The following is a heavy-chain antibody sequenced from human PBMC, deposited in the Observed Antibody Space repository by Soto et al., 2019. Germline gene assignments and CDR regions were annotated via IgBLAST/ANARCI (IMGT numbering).Heavy chain of an antibody. CDR1: GFTFINYA. Sequence: EVQLLESGGDSVQPGGSVRLSCAGSGFTFINYAMNWVRQAPGKGLEWVSTISGGGDATFFADSVRGLFTFSRDNSKDTVTLQMNSLGVDDTAVYYCARKVVGSTSRPDYWYFDLWGRGTLVTVSS. J-gene: IGHJ2*01. D-gene: IGHD2-21*01. CDR2: ISGGGDAT. CDR3: ARKVVGSTSRPDYWYFDL. V-gene: IGHV3-23*01.